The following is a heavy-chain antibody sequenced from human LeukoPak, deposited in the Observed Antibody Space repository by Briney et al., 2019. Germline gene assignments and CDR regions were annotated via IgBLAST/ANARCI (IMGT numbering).Heavy chain of an antibody. CDR1: GFTFSSYG. CDR2: IWYDGSNK. D-gene: IGHD3-10*01. V-gene: IGHV3-33*01. Sequence: PGGSLRLSCAASGFTFSSYGMHWVRQAPGKGLEWVAVIWYDGSNKYYADSVKGRFTISRDNSKNTLYLQMNSLRAVDTAVYYCARERITMVRGAPDYYYYYGMDVWGQGTTVTVSS. J-gene: IGHJ6*02. CDR3: ARERITMVRGAPDYYYYYGMDV.